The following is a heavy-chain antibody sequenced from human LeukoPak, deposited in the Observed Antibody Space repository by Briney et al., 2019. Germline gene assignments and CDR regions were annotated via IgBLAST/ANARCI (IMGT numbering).Heavy chain of an antibody. CDR3: ARDPSSSIGYYMDV. J-gene: IGHJ6*03. Sequence: ASVKVSCKASGYTFTGYYMHWVRQAPGQGLEWMGWINPNSGGTNYAQKFQGRVTMTRDTSTSTVYMELSSLRSEDTAVYYCARDPSSSIGYYMDVWGKGTTVTVSS. D-gene: IGHD6-6*01. CDR1: GYTFTGYY. CDR2: INPNSGGT. V-gene: IGHV1-2*02.